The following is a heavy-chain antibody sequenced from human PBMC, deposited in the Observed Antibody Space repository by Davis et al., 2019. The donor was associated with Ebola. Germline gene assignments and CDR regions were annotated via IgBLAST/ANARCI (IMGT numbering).Heavy chain of an antibody. CDR3: ARVAEYYDSSGWGAFDI. V-gene: IGHV4-59*01. CDR2: IYYSGST. D-gene: IGHD3-22*01. CDR1: GGSISSYY. J-gene: IGHJ3*02. Sequence: SETLSLTCTVSGGSISSYYWSWMRQPPGKGLEWIGYIYYSGSTNYNPSLKSRVTISVDTSKNQFSLKLSSVTAADTAVYYCARVAEYYDSSGWGAFDIWGQGTMVTVSS.